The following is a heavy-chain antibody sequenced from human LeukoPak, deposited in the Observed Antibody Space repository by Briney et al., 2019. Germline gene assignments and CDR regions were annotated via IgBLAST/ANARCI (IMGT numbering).Heavy chain of an antibody. CDR3: ARDGPQWLVRGPFDY. V-gene: IGHV3-30-3*01. CDR2: ISYDGSNK. Sequence: GGSLRLSCAASGFTFSSYAMHWVRQAPGKGLEWVAVISYDGSNKYYADSVKGRFTISRDNSKNTLYLQMNSLRAEDTAVYYCARDGPQWLVRGPFDYWRQGTLVTVSS. CDR1: GFTFSSYA. D-gene: IGHD6-19*01. J-gene: IGHJ4*02.